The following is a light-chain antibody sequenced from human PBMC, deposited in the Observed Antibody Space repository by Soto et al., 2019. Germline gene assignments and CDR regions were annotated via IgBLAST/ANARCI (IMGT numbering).Light chain of an antibody. CDR3: TSFARGSTLV. CDR1: SSDVGTYNL. CDR2: ATS. V-gene: IGLV2-23*01. Sequence: QSVLTQPASVSGAPGQSITISRTGTSSDVGTYNLVSWYQQYPGKAPKLMIYATSKRPSGVSNRFSGYKSGDTASLTISGLQAEDEADYCCTSFARGSTLVFGGGTKLTVL. J-gene: IGLJ3*02.